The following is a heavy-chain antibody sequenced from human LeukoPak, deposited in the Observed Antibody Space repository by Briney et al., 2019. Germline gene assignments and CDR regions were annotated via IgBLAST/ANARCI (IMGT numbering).Heavy chain of an antibody. Sequence: GGSLRLSCAVSGFTVSSNYMSWVRQAPGKGLEWVSVIYSGGSTYYADSVKGRFTISSDNSKNTLYLQMNSLRAEDTAVYYCARDLTYDYVWGSYRYSDYWGQGTLVTVSS. CDR3: ARDLTYDYVWGSYRYSDY. CDR2: IYSGGST. V-gene: IGHV3-53*01. J-gene: IGHJ4*02. CDR1: GFTVSSNY. D-gene: IGHD3-16*02.